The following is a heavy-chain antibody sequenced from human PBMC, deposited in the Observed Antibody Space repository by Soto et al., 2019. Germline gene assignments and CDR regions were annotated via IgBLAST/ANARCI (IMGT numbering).Heavy chain of an antibody. CDR3: ARELDPYSGGNSLSLDY. J-gene: IGHJ4*02. D-gene: IGHD2-21*02. V-gene: IGHV1-69*13. CDR2: IIPKFGTT. CDR1: GGTFSTYG. Sequence: QVQLVQSGAEVKKPGSSVKVSCKASGGTFSTYGINWVRLAPGQGLEWMGWIIPKFGTTKNAQKFQGRVTLTPXESTNTAYMELKYLRSEDTAVYFCARELDPYSGGNSLSLDYWGQGTLVTVSS.